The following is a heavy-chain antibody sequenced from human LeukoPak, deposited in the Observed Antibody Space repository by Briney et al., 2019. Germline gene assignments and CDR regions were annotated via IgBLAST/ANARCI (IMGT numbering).Heavy chain of an antibody. CDR3: ARAYQRLGYLSLPDY. J-gene: IGHJ4*02. Sequence: ASVKVSCKASGGTFSNYAISWVRQAPGQGLEWMGGIIPIFGTANYAQKFRGRVTITADKSTRTAYMELSSLRSEDTAVYYCARAYQRLGYLSLPDYWGQGTLVTVSS. CDR2: IIPIFGTA. V-gene: IGHV1-69*06. CDR1: GGTFSNYA. D-gene: IGHD3-16*02.